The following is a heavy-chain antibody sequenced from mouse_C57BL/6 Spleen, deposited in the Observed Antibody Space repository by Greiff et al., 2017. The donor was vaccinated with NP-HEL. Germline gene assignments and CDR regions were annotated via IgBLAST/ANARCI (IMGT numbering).Heavy chain of an antibody. J-gene: IGHJ1*03. CDR2: ISNGGGST. V-gene: IGHV5-12*01. Sequence: EVQRVESGGGLVQPGGSLKLSCAASGFTFSDYYMYWVRQTPEKRLEWVAYISNGGGSTYYPDTVKGRFTISRDNAKNTLYLQMSRLKSEDTAMYYCARHNDDGYRRYFDVWGTGTTVTVSS. D-gene: IGHD2-3*01. CDR1: GFTFSDYY. CDR3: ARHNDDGYRRYFDV.